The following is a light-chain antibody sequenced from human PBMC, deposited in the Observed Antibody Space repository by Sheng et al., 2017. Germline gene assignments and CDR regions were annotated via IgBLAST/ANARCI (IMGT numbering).Light chain of an antibody. Sequence: DTQMTQSPSSVSASVGDRVTITCRASQGVSSWLAWYQQKSGNAPKLLIHAASSLQSGVPSRFSGSGSGTDFTLTISSLQPEDFATYYCQCGYSTPGTFGQGTKVEIK. CDR2: AAS. V-gene: IGKV1-12*01. CDR1: QGVSSW. J-gene: IGKJ1*01. CDR3: QCGYSTPGT.